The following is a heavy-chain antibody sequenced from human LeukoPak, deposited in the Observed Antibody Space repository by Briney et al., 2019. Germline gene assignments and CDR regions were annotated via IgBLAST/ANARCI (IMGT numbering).Heavy chain of an antibody. J-gene: IGHJ4*02. CDR2: IYYSGST. V-gene: IGHV4-61*01. CDR3: ARAALLSFGESDY. Sequence: SETLSLTSTVSGGSVSSGSYYWSWIRQPPGKGLEWIGYIYYSGSTNYNPSLKSRVTISVDTSKNQFSLKLSSVTAADTAVYYCARAALLSFGESDYWGQGTLVTVSS. CDR1: GGSVSSGSYY. D-gene: IGHD3-10*01.